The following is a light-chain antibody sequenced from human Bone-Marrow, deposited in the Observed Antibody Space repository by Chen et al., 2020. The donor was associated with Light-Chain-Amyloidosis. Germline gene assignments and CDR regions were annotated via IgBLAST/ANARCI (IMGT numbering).Light chain of an antibody. CDR3: QQYGTSPLT. J-gene: IGKJ4*01. V-gene: IGKV3-20*01. CDR2: GSS. CDR1: QTISSNY. Sequence: EIVLTKSPGTLPLSPGEGANLSCRASQTISSNYLTWYQQKFGQAPRLLIYGSSSRATGIPDRFTGSGSGTDFTLTINRLEPEDFAMYYCQQYGTSPLTFGGGTKVEIK.